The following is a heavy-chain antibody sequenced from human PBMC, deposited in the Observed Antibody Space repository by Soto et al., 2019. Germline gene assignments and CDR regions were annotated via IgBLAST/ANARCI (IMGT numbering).Heavy chain of an antibody. CDR1: DGSFSGYY. V-gene: IGHV4-34*01. D-gene: IGHD3-22*01. CDR3: ARGGGDSSGYFYGMDV. J-gene: IGHJ6*02. Sequence: QVQLQQWGAGLLKPSETLSLTCAVYDGSFSGYYWSWIRQPPGKGLEWIGEINHSGSTNYNPSLKSRVTISVDPSKNHFSLKLSSVTAADTAVYYCARGGGDSSGYFYGMDVWGQGTTVTVSS. CDR2: INHSGST.